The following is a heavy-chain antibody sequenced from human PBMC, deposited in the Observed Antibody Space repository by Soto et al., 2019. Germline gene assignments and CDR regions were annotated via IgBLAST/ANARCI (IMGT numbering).Heavy chain of an antibody. J-gene: IGHJ4*02. D-gene: IGHD3-22*01. Sequence: EVQLLESGGGLVQPGGSLRLSCAASGITISNYPMSWVRQAPGKGLDWVSGISGSGDRTYYADSAKGRFSISKDISKNSLSLQLDSLGVEDTAVYFCVKDDGGYPSTAPHWGPGTLVTVSS. CDR2: ISGSGDRT. V-gene: IGHV3-23*01. CDR1: GITISNYP. CDR3: VKDDGGYPSTAPH.